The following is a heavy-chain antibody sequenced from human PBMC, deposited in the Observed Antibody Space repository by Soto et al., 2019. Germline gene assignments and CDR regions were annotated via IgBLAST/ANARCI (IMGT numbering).Heavy chain of an antibody. D-gene: IGHD3-16*02. CDR2: ISSSSSTI. J-gene: IGHJ4*02. V-gene: IGHV3-48*02. CDR3: ARDSDDYVWGRYRYLHFDY. CDR1: GFTFSSYS. Sequence: GGSLRLSCAASGFTFSSYSMNWVRQAPGKGLEWVSYISSSSSTIYYADSVKGRFTISRDNAKNSLYLQMNSLRDEDTAVYYCARDSDDYVWGRYRYLHFDYWGQGTLVTVSS.